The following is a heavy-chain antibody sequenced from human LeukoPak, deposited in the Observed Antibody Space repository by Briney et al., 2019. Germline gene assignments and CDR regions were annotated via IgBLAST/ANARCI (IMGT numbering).Heavy chain of an antibody. CDR1: GGSFSGYY. CDR2: INHSGST. V-gene: IGHV4-34*01. D-gene: IGHD3-10*01. J-gene: IGHJ4*02. CDR3: ARSMTYYYIY. Sequence: SETLSLTCAVYGGSFSGYYWSWIRQPPGKGLEWIGEINHSGSTNYNPSLKSRVTISVDTSKNQFSLKLSSVTAADTAVYYCARSMTYYYIYWGQGTLVTVSS.